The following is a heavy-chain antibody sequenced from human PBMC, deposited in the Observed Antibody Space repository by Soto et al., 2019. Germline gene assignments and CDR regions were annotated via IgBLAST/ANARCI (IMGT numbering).Heavy chain of an antibody. Sequence: QVQLVESGGGVVQPGRSLRLSCAASGFTFSSYGMHWVLQAPGKGLEWVAVIWYDGSNKYYADSVKGRFTISRDNSKNTLYLQMNSLRADDTAVYYCARDLGEYSSSSDYWGQGPLVTVSS. J-gene: IGHJ4*02. D-gene: IGHD6-6*01. CDR1: GFTFSSYG. CDR2: IWYDGSNK. CDR3: ARDLGEYSSSSDY. V-gene: IGHV3-33*01.